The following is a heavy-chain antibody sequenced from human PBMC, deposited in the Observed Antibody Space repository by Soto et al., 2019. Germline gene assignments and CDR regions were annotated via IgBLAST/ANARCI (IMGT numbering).Heavy chain of an antibody. CDR3: AKEGITMIVVVPYYFDY. Sequence: GGSLRLSCAASGFTFSSYAMSWVRQAPGKGLEWVSAISGSGGSTYYADSVKGRFTISRDNSKNTLYLQMNSLRAEDTAVYYCAKEGITMIVVVPYYFDYWGQGTLVTVSS. D-gene: IGHD3-22*01. CDR1: GFTFSSYA. V-gene: IGHV3-23*01. J-gene: IGHJ4*02. CDR2: ISGSGGST.